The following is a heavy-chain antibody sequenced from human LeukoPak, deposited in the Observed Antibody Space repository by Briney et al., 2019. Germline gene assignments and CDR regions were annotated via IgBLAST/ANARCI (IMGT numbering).Heavy chain of an antibody. CDR2: IYNSGST. CDR3: ARVLTFGGVIAN. V-gene: IGHV4-31*03. D-gene: IGHD3-16*02. J-gene: IGHJ4*02. CDR1: GGSISSGGCY. Sequence: PSETLSLTCTVSGGSISSGGCYWSWIRQHPGKGLEWLGNIYNSGSTYYNPSLTSRVTISVDTSKNQFSLKLSSVTAADTAVYYCARVLTFGGVIANWGQGTLVTVSS.